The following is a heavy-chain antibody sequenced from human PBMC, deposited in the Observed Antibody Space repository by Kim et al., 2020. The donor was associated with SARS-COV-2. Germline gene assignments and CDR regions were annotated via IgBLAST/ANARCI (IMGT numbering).Heavy chain of an antibody. J-gene: IGHJ4*02. CDR2: INHSGST. CDR3: ARLAVARARDY. CDR1: GGSFSGYY. V-gene: IGHV4-34*01. Sequence: SETLSLTCAVYGGSFSGYYWSWIRQPPGKGLEWIGEINHSGSTNYNPSLKSRVTISVDTSKNQFSLKLSSVTAADTAVYYCARLAVARARDYWGQGTLVTVSS. D-gene: IGHD6-19*01.